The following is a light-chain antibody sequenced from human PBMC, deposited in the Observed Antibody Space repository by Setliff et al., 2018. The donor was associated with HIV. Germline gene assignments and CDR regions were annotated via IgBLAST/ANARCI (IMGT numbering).Light chain of an antibody. CDR3: CSYAVAHV. J-gene: IGLJ1*01. Sequence: QSALAQPASVSGSPGQSITISCTGSSSDVGTYNLVSWYKQHQGKAPKLVIYEVNKRPSGVSDRFSGSKSGNTASLTISGLQAEDEADYYCCSYAVAHVFGTGTKVTVL. CDR1: SSDVGTYNL. V-gene: IGLV2-23*02. CDR2: EVN.